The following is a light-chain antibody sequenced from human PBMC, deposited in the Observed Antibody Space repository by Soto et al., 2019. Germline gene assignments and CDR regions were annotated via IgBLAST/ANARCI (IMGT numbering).Light chain of an antibody. CDR2: ATS. CDR1: QSISNY. Sequence: DIPMTQSPSSLSASVGDRVTITCRASQSISNYLNWYQQKPGKAPKLLIYATSNLQSGVPSRFSGSRSGTDFTLPISSLQAEDFATYFCHQSHSLPYPFGQGTKLEIK. CDR3: HQSHSLPYP. V-gene: IGKV1-39*01. J-gene: IGKJ2*01.